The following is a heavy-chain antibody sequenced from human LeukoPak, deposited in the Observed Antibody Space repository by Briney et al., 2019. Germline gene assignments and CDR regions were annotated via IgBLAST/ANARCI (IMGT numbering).Heavy chain of an antibody. CDR1: GFTFGDYA. J-gene: IGHJ4*02. CDR2: IKEDGSDK. CDR3: VPLNWNPPGDFDR. V-gene: IGHV3-7*01. D-gene: IGHD1-20*01. Sequence: GGSLRLSCTASGFTFGDYAMSWFRQAPGKGLEWVANIKEDGSDKYYVDSVKGRFSISKDNAKNSLYLQMNSLRVEDTAVYYCVPLNWNPPGDFDRWGQGTLVTVSS.